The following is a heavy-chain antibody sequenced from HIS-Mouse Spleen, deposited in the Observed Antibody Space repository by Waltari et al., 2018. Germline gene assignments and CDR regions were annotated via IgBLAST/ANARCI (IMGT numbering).Heavy chain of an antibody. V-gene: IGHV4-34*01. J-gene: IGHJ2*01. CDR2: INHSGNT. D-gene: IGHD7-27*01. CDR1: GGSFSGSY. CDR3: ARVRTGDPSYWYFDL. Sequence: QVQLQQWGAGLLKPSATLSLTCAVYGGSFSGSYWSWSRQPPGKGLEWIGEINHSGNTNYNPSLKSRVTISVDTSKNQFSLKLSSVTAADTAVYYCARVRTGDPSYWYFDLWGRGTLVTVSS.